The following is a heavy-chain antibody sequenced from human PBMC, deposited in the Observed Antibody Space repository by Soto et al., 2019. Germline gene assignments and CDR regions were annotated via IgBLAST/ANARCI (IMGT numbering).Heavy chain of an antibody. D-gene: IGHD4-17*01. CDR1: GASIITDNYF. CDR2: ISYSGRT. J-gene: IGHJ4*02. Sequence: PSETLSLTCTVSGASIITDNYFWVWIRQSPRRGLELIGSISYSGRTYDNPSLQRRVTISIDASKNQFSLKLTSVTTADTAVYYCARRRASDYGGNHHPYYFDRWGQAALVTVS. CDR3: ARRRASDYGGNHHPYYFDR. V-gene: IGHV4-39*01.